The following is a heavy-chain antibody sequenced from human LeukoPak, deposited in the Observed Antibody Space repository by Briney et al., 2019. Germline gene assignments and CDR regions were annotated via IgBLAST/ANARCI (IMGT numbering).Heavy chain of an antibody. D-gene: IGHD1-1*01. Sequence: SGTLSLTCAVSGGSLSSNNWWGWFRQPPGKGLXXIGEIYHSGSPXXNPSXXSRVTISVDKSRNHFSLNLSSVTAADTAVYYCARVNINNWHSCDYWGQGTLVTVSS. V-gene: IGHV4-4*02. J-gene: IGHJ4*02. CDR2: IYHSGSP. CDR1: GGSLSSNNW. CDR3: ARVNINNWHSCDY.